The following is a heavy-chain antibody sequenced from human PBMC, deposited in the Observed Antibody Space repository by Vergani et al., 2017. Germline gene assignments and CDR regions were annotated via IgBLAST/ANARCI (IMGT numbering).Heavy chain of an antibody. Sequence: EVQLVESGGGLVKPGGSLRLSCAASGFTFSSYSMNWVRQAPGKGLEWVSSISSSSSYIYYADSVKGRFTISRDNAKNSLYLQMNSLRAEDTAVYYCVALTDYYGSGSRIDYWGQGTLVTVSS. CDR2: ISSSSSYI. CDR1: GFTFSSYS. V-gene: IGHV3-21*04. D-gene: IGHD3-10*01. J-gene: IGHJ4*02. CDR3: VALTDYYGSGSRIDY.